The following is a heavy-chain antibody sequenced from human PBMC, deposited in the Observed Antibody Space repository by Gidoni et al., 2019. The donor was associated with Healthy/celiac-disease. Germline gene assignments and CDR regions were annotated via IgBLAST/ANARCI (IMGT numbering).Heavy chain of an antibody. D-gene: IGHD3-10*01. CDR1: GYTLTELS. V-gene: IGHV1-24*01. CDR2: FDPEDGET. CDR3: ATDYYGSGSWYFDY. J-gene: IGHJ4*02. Sequence: SVKVSCKVSGYTLTELSMHWVRQAPGKGLEWMGGFDPEDGETIYAQKFQGRVTMTEDKSTDTADMELSSLRSEDTAVYCFATDYYGSGSWYFDYWGQGTLVTVSS.